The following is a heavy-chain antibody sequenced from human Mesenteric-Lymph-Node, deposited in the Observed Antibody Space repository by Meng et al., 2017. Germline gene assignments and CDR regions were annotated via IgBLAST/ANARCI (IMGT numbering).Heavy chain of an antibody. Sequence: GESLKISCAASGFTFNSYGMSWVRQAPGKGLEWVSFMSGSGAETYYADSVKGRFTISRDNSKNTLHLQMSSLRVEDTAVYYCAKSYNSASWRGFFDYWGQGTLVTVSS. CDR1: GFTFNSYG. CDR2: MSGSGAET. V-gene: IGHV3-23*01. J-gene: IGHJ4*02. CDR3: AKSYNSASWRGFFDY. D-gene: IGHD2/OR15-2a*01.